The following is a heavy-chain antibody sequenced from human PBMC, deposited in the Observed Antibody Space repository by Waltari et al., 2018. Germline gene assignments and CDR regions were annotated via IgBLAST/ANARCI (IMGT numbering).Heavy chain of an antibody. V-gene: IGHV3-53*01. CDR3: ATWTGGSLGAFDN. CDR2: IYSGGDT. J-gene: IGHJ3*02. Sequence: EVQLVESGGGLIQPGGSLRLSCEVSGFTVISNYIGCVRQAPGKGLEWVSVIYSGGDTYDADAVRGRFTISRDNSKNTLYLQMNSLRVEDTALYYCATWTGGSLGAFDNWGQGTMVTVSS. CDR1: GFTVISNY. D-gene: IGHD7-27*01.